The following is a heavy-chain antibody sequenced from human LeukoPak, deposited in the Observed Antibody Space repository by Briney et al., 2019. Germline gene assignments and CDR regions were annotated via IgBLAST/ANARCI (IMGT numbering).Heavy chain of an antibody. CDR2: ISLNDGST. CDR3: AKAMTSSTYYFDS. V-gene: IGHV3-23*01. D-gene: IGHD3-9*01. J-gene: IGHJ4*02. Sequence: GGSLRLSCTASGFTFRSYAMNWVRQAPGKGLEWVSVISLNDGSTYYADSVRGRFTISRDNSKNTLFLQMNGLRAEDTAIYYCAKAMTSSTYYFDSWGQGTLVTVSS. CDR1: GFTFRSYA.